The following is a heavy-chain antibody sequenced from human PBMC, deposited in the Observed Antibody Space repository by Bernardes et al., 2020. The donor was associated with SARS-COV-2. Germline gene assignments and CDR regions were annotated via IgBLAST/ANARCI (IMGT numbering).Heavy chain of an antibody. CDR1: GGSVNNDAYY. V-gene: IGHV4-31*03. CDR3: ARDPRAGTQGLDFFDY. J-gene: IGHJ4*02. Sequence: SETLSLTCTVSGGSVNNDAYYWSWIRQYPGKGLEWIGYVHYTGGTYYNPSLKSRVSISVDTSNNQFSLTLSSVTAADTAVYFCARDPRAGTQGLDFFDYWGQGILVTVSS. D-gene: IGHD6-19*01. CDR2: VHYTGGT.